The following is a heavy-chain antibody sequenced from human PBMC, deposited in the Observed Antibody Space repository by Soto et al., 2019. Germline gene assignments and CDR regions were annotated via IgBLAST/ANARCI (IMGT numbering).Heavy chain of an antibody. D-gene: IGHD6-6*01. CDR3: ARDLLGSYSSSNDGMDV. J-gene: IGHJ6*02. CDR1: GFTFSSYG. Sequence: QVQLVESGGGVVQPGRSRRLSCAASGFTFSSYGMHWVRQAPGKGLEWGAVIWYDGSNKYYADSVKGRFTISRDNSKNTLYLQMNSLRAEYTAVYYCARDLLGSYSSSNDGMDVWGQGTTVTVSS. V-gene: IGHV3-33*01. CDR2: IWYDGSNK.